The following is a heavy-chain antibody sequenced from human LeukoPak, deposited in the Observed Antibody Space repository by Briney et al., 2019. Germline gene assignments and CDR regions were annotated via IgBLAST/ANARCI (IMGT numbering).Heavy chain of an antibody. CDR3: ARDSGALYSTKQLGYYYYYYGMDV. V-gene: IGHV4-34*01. J-gene: IGHJ6*02. Sequence: SETLSLTCAVYGGSFSGYYWSWIRQPPGKGLEWIGEINHSGSTNYNPSLKSRVTISVDTSKNQFSLKLSSVTAADTAVYYCARDSGALYSTKQLGYYYYYYGMDVWGQGTTVTVSS. D-gene: IGHD6-13*01. CDR1: GGSFSGYY. CDR2: INHSGST.